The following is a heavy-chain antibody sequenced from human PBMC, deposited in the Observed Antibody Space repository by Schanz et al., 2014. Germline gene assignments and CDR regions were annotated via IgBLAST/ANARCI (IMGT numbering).Heavy chain of an antibody. CDR3: ARKVVATIGGYYDN. CDR2: ISSSSSTR. Sequence: EVQLVESGGGVVQPGRSLRLSCAASGFTFSSYAMTWVRQAPGMGLEWVSYISSSSSTRYYADSVKGRFTISRDNAENTLFLQMNSLRAEDTAVYYCARKVVATIGGYYDNWGQGTLVIVSS. J-gene: IGHJ4*02. CDR1: GFTFSSYA. V-gene: IGHV3-48*01. D-gene: IGHD5-12*01.